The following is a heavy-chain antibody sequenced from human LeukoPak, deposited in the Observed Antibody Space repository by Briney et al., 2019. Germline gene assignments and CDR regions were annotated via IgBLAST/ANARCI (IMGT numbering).Heavy chain of an antibody. CDR1: GFTFSTYA. CDR3: ANSLGYSYGHNY. J-gene: IGHJ4*02. Sequence: PGGSLRLSCSASGFTFSTYAMHWVRQAPGKGLEYLSAITSNGDTTYYTDSVKGRFTISRDNSKNTLYLQMSSLRAEDTAVYYCANSLGYSYGHNYWGQGTLVTVSS. D-gene: IGHD5-18*01. CDR2: ITSNGDTT. V-gene: IGHV3-64D*06.